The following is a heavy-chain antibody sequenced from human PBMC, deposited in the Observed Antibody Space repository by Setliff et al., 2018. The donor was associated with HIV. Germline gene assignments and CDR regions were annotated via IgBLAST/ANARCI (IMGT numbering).Heavy chain of an antibody. Sequence: SETLSLTCAVYGGSFNGYSWTWIRQPPGKGLEWIGSIYYSGSTYYTPSLKSRVTISVDTSKNQFSPKLSSVTAADTAVYYCARHDSGGYYSLDYWGQGTLVTVSS. CDR2: IYYSGST. CDR3: ARHDSGGYYSLDY. J-gene: IGHJ4*02. D-gene: IGHD3-22*01. CDR1: GGSFNGYS. V-gene: IGHV4-34*01.